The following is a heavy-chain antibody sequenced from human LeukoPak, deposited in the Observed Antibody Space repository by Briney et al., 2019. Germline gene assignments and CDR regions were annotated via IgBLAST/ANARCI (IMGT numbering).Heavy chain of an antibody. CDR2: IKQDGSEK. J-gene: IGHJ3*02. D-gene: IGHD2/OR15-2a*01. CDR3: ASPLFTSVDAFDI. CDR1: GFTFSSYW. V-gene: IGHV3-7*01. Sequence: PGGSLRLSCAASGFTFSSYWMSWVRQAPGKGLEWVANIKQDGSEKYYVDSVKGRFTISRDNAKNSLYLQMNSLRAEDTAVYYCASPLFTSVDAFDIWGQGTMVTVSS.